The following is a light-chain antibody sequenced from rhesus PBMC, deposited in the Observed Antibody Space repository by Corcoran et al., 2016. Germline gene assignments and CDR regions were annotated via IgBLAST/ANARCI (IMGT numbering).Light chain of an antibody. CDR3: LQYNSDPLT. Sequence: DIQMIQSPSSLSASVGDRVTITCRASRGISNYLSWYQQKPGKPPKLLIYDASTLQSGVPSRFSGSGSGTDFTLTISSLQPEDFATYYCLQYNSDPLTFGPGTKLDIK. V-gene: IGKV1-43*02. CDR1: RGISNY. J-gene: IGKJ3*01. CDR2: DAS.